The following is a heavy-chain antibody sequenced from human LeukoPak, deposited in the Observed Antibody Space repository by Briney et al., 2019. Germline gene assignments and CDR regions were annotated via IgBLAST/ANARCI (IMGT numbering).Heavy chain of an antibody. CDR3: ARSHSIVATIIDY. D-gene: IGHD5-12*01. CDR1: GFTFSSYG. J-gene: IGHJ4*02. CDR2: IWYDGSNK. V-gene: IGHV3-33*01. Sequence: PGGSLRLSCAASGFTFSSYGMHWVRQAPGKGLEWVAVIWYDGSNKYYADSVKGRFTISRDNSKNTLYLQMNSLRAEDTAVYYCARSHSIVATIIDYWGQGTLVTVSS.